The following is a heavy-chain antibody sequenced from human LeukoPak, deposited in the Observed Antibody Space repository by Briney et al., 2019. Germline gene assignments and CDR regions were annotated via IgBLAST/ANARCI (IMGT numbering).Heavy chain of an antibody. Sequence: SETLSLTCTVSGGSISSYYWSWIRQPPGKGLEWIGYIYYSGSTNYNPSLKSRVTISVDTSKNQFSLKLSSVTAADTAVYYCARARTFNFDYWGQGTLVTVSS. V-gene: IGHV4-59*12. CDR1: GGSISSYY. CDR2: IYYSGST. CDR3: ARARTFNFDY. J-gene: IGHJ4*02.